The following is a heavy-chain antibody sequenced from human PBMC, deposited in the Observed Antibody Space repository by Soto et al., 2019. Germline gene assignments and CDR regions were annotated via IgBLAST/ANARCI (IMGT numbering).Heavy chain of an antibody. CDR2: INYSGST. V-gene: IGHV4-39*01. J-gene: IGHJ6*03. CDR3: ARPVNYYYYYMDV. CDR1: GGSISSSTSY. Sequence: QLQLQESGPGLVKPSETLSLTCTVSGGSISSSTSYWGWIRQPPGKGLEWIGSINYSGSTYYSPSLKSRVTISADTSKIQFSLKLSSVTAADTAVYYCARPVNYYYYYMDVWGKGTMVTVSS.